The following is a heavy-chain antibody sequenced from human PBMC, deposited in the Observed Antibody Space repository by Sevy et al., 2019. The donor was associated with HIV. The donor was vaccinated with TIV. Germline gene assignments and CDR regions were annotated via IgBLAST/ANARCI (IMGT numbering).Heavy chain of an antibody. D-gene: IGHD6-13*01. Sequence: SETLSLTCAVYGGSFSDYYWSWIRQPPGKGLEWIGEINHSGSTNYNPSLKSRVTISVDTSKNQFSLKMSSVTAADTAVYYCARGFGEQQLVRAGWFDPWGQGTLVTVSS. V-gene: IGHV4-34*01. CDR2: INHSGST. CDR1: GGSFSDYY. J-gene: IGHJ5*02. CDR3: ARGFGEQQLVRAGWFDP.